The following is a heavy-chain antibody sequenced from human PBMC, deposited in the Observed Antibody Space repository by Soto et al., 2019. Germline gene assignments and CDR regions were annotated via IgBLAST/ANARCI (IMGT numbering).Heavy chain of an antibody. CDR3: GKVLVGATGHTDSDS. Sequence: PSETLSLTCTVSGGSIYRSGYYWGWIRQPPGRGLEWIGNIDYNGVTYSNPSLKSRVTISRDTSKNQFSLKVTSVTAADTALYYCGKVLVGATGHTDSDSWGPGTLVTVSS. D-gene: IGHD2-15*01. V-gene: IGHV4-39*01. CDR2: IDYNGVT. CDR1: GGSIYRSGYY. J-gene: IGHJ5*01.